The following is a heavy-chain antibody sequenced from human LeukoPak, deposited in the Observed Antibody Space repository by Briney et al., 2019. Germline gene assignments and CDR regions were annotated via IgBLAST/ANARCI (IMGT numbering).Heavy chain of an antibody. V-gene: IGHV5-51*01. J-gene: IGHJ6*03. CDR2: VYPGDSDT. CDR3: VRQIAVAGRTTSEYLYYIDV. Sequence: HGESLEISCQASGYTFERSWIGWVRQMPGKGFQWLGVVYPGDSDTRYSPSVQGHVTITADPSIDTAYLQWRSLRASDTANYFCVRQIAVAGRTTSEYLYYIDVWGEGTAVTVSS. D-gene: IGHD6-19*01. CDR1: GYTFERSW.